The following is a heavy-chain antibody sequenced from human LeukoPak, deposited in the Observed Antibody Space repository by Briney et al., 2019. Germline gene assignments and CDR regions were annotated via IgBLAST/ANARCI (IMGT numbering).Heavy chain of an antibody. D-gene: IGHD2-2*01. CDR1: GFTFSSYG. Sequence: GGSLRLSCAASGFTFSSYGMHWVRQAPGKGLEWVAFIRYDGSKKYYADSVKGRFTISRDNSKNTLYLQMNSLRAEDTAVYYCAKDSIGYCSSTSCYEGGYFQHWGQGTLVTVSS. CDR2: IRYDGSKK. J-gene: IGHJ1*01. CDR3: AKDSIGYCSSTSCYEGGYFQH. V-gene: IGHV3-30*02.